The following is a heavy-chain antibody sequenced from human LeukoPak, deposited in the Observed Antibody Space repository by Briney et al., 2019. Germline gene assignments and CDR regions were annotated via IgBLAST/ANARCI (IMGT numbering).Heavy chain of an antibody. CDR3: AIQVLVVVPAAILGGWFDP. J-gene: IGHJ5*02. Sequence: PSETLSLTCAVYGGSFSGYYWSWIRQPPGKGLEWIGEINHSGSTNYNPSLKSRVTISVDTSKNQFSLKLSSVTAADTAVYYCAIQVLVVVPAAILGGWFDPWGQGTLVTVSS. CDR1: GGSFSGYY. D-gene: IGHD2-2*02. V-gene: IGHV4-34*01. CDR2: INHSGST.